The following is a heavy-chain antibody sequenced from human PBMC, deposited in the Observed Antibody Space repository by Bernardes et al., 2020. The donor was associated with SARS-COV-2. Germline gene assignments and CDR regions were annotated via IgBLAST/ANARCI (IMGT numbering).Heavy chain of an antibody. D-gene: IGHD5-12*01. CDR2: IYYSGST. CDR3: ARHPNSGHEFDY. J-gene: IGHJ4*02. V-gene: IGHV4-59*08. Sequence: SEPLSLTCTVSGGSISSYYWSWIRQPPGKGLEWIGYIYYSGSTNYNPSLKSRVTISVDTSKNQFSLKLSSVTVADTAVYYCARHPNSGHEFDYWGQGTLVTVSS. CDR1: GGSISSYY.